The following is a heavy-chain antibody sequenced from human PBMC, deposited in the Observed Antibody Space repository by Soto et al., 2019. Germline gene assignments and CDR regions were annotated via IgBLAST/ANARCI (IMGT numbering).Heavy chain of an antibody. J-gene: IGHJ3*02. CDR2: MSYTGST. Sequence: QMQLQQSGPGLVEPSQTLSLTCTVSGGSIKAGGFYWSWIRQHPGRGLEWIGFMSYTGSTYSNPSLKSRVTISVDTSKNQFSLNLTSVTAADTAVYYCARETLDYDLFTHSSSDDAFDIWGQGTLVSVSS. V-gene: IGHV4-31*03. D-gene: IGHD3-3*01. CDR3: ARETLDYDLFTHSSSDDAFDI. CDR1: GGSIKAGGFY.